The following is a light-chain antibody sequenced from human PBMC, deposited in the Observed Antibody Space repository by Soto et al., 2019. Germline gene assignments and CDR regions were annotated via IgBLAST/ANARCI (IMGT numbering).Light chain of an antibody. J-gene: IGLJ1*01. CDR1: SSDVGGYDY. V-gene: IGLV2-11*01. Sequence: QSALTQPRSVSGSPGQSVTISCSGTSSDVGGYDYVSWYQQHPGKAPKLIIYDINTRPSGVPDRFSGSKSGNAASLTISGLQAEDEAEYYCSSFADNYNYVFGTGTKLTVL. CDR3: SSFADNYNYV. CDR2: DIN.